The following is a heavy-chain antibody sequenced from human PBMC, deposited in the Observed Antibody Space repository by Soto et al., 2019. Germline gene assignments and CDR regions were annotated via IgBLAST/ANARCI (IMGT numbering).Heavy chain of an antibody. J-gene: IGHJ4*02. CDR1: GFTFSSYS. Sequence: GESLKISCAASGFTFSSYSMNWVRQAPGKGLEWVSYISSSSSTIYYADSVKGRFTITRDNAKNSLYLQMNSLRAEDTAVYYCAIVGADYWGQGTLVTVSS. V-gene: IGHV3-48*04. CDR3: AIVGADY. CDR2: ISSSSSTI. D-gene: IGHD1-26*01.